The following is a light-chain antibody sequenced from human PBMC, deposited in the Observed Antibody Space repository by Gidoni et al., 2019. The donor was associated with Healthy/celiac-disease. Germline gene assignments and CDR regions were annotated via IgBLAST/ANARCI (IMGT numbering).Light chain of an antibody. CDR2: EVS. V-gene: IGLV2-23*02. J-gene: IGLJ2*01. CDR3: CSYAGSSTVV. Sequence: QSALTQPASVSGSPGHSITISCTGTSSDVGSYNLVSWYQQHPGKAPKLMIYEVSKRPSGVSNRFSGSKSGNTASLTISGLQAEDEADYYCCSYAGSSTVVFGGGTKLXV. CDR1: SSDVGSYNL.